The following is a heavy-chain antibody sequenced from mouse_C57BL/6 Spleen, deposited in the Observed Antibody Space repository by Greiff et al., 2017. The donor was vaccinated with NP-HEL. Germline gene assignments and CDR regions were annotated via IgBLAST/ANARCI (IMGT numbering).Heavy chain of an antibody. V-gene: IGHV5-4*03. CDR3: ARVQSAWFAY. CDR2: ISDGGSYT. CDR1: GFTFSSYA. D-gene: IGHD6-1*01. J-gene: IGHJ3*01. Sequence: EVKLMESGGGLVKPGGSLKLSCAASGFTFSSYAMSWVRQTPEKRLEWVATISDGGSYTYYPDNVKGRFTISRDNAKNNLYLQMSHPKSEDTAMYYCARVQSAWFAYWGQGTLVTVSA.